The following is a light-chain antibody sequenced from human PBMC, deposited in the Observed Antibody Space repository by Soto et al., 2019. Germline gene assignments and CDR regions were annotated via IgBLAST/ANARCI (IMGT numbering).Light chain of an antibody. CDR3: VTWDSSLSVVV. Sequence: QSVLTQSSSVSAAAGQKVSISCSGSYSNIGSNFVSWYQHFPGSAPKLVIYDNSQRPSGIPDRFSGSKSGSSATLGITGLQTGDEADYYCVTWDSSLSVVVFGGGTKLTVL. CDR1: YSNIGSNF. J-gene: IGLJ2*01. V-gene: IGLV1-51*01. CDR2: DNS.